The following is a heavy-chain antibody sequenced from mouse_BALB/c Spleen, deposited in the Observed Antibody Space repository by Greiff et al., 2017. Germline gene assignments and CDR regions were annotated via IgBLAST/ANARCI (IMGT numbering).Heavy chain of an antibody. CDR3: ARGDYRYDGCYYFDY. V-gene: IGHV3-2*02. CDR1: GYSITSDYA. Sequence: EVQLQESGPGLVKPSQSLSLTCTVTGYSITSDYAWNWIRQFPGNKLEWMGYISYSGSTSYNPSLTSRISITRDTSKNQFFLQLNSVTTEDTATYSCARGDYRYDGCYYFDYWGQGTTLTVSS. J-gene: IGHJ2*01. CDR2: ISYSGST. D-gene: IGHD2-14*01.